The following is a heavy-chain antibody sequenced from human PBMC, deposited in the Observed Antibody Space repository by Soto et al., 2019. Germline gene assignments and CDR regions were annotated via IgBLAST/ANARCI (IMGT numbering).Heavy chain of an antibody. V-gene: IGHV3-33*01. CDR2: IGYDGSDK. CDR3: ARDRFIGVGIGGYFDY. J-gene: IGHJ4*02. Sequence: GGSLRLSCAASGFTFSTYAMHWVRQAPGKGLEWVAVIGYDGSDKYYADSVKGRFTISRDNSKNTLYLQMNSLRAEDTAVYYCARDRFIGVGIGGYFDYWGQGTLVTVSS. CDR1: GFTFSTYA. D-gene: IGHD3-3*01.